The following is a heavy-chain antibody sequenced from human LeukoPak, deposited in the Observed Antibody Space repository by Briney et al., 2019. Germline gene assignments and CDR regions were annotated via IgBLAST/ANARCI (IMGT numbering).Heavy chain of an antibody. CDR1: GDSIRGADYY. V-gene: IGHV4-30-4*01. J-gene: IGHJ4*02. CDR2: IYYSGST. Sequence: SETLSLTCTVSGDSIRGADYYWSWIRQPPGKGLEWIGYIYYSGSTYYNPSLKSRVTISVDTSKNQFSLKLSSVTAADTAVYYCAREDTAMVSLDYWGQGTLVTVSS. D-gene: IGHD5-18*01. CDR3: AREDTAMVSLDY.